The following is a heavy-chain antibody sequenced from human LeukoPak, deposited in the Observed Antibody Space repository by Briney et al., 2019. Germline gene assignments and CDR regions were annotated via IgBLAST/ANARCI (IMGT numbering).Heavy chain of an antibody. V-gene: IGHV3-48*03. CDR3: ARGYSADY. J-gene: IGHJ4*02. Sequence: EGSLRLSCAASGFTFSSYEMNWVRQAPGEGLEWVSDISSSRSSIYYADSMKGRFTISRDNAKNSLYLQMNSLRAEDTAVYYCARGYSADYWGQGTLVTVSS. CDR2: ISSSRSSI. D-gene: IGHD1-1*01. CDR1: GFTFSSYE.